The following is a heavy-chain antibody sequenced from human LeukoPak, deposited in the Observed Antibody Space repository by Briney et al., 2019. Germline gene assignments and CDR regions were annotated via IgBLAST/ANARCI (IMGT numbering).Heavy chain of an antibody. V-gene: IGHV3-48*04. CDR2: INSSSSTI. J-gene: IGHJ4*02. Sequence: PGGSLTLSCTASGFTFSSYSMNWVRPAPGKGLEWVSYINSSSSTIYYADSVKGRFTISRDHAKNSLYLQMNSLRADDTAVYYCARGLGATTGGSGYWGQETLVTVSS. CDR3: ARGLGATTGGSGY. CDR1: GFTFSSYS. D-gene: IGHD1-26*01.